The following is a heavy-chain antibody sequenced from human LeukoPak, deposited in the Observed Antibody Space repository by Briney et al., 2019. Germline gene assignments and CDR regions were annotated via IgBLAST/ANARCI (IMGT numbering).Heavy chain of an antibody. D-gene: IGHD3-22*01. CDR3: AKDWSRDYDSSGYYNY. CDR2: ISSSSIYS. Sequence: GGSLRLSCEASGFTFSNYYMSWIRQTPGKGLEWLAFISSSSIYSDYSDSVKGRFTISRDNAKNSLYLQMNNLRAEDTAVYYCAKDWSRDYDSSGYYNYWGQGTLVTVSS. CDR1: GFTFSNYY. J-gene: IGHJ4*02. V-gene: IGHV3-11*05.